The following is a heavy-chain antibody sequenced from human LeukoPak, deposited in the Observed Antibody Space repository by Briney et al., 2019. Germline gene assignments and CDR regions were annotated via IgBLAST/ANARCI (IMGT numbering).Heavy chain of an antibody. CDR1: GFTFEDYA. CDR3: AKEGGFGELPTSNWFDP. Sequence: GGSLRLSCAASGFTFEDYAMHWVRQAPGKGLEWVSLISGDGGSTYYADSVKGRFTISRDNSKNSLYLQMNSLRTEDTALYYCAKEGGFGELPTSNWFDPWGQGTLVTVSS. D-gene: IGHD3-10*01. V-gene: IGHV3-43*02. CDR2: ISGDGGST. J-gene: IGHJ5*02.